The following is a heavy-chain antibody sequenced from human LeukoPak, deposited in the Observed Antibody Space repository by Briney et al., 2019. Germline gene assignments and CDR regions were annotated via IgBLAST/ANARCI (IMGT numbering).Heavy chain of an antibody. J-gene: IGHJ3*02. D-gene: IGHD3-3*01. CDR3: AXXXYYDFWSGYSLDAFDI. CDR1: GGSISSYY. Sequence: SGTLSLTCTVSGGSISSYYWSWIRQPAGKGLEWIGRXXTSGSTNYNPSLKXRVTMSVDTSKNQFSLKLSSVTAADTAVYYCAXXXYYDFWSGYSLDAFDIWGQGTMVTVSS. V-gene: IGHV4-4*07. CDR2: XXTSGST.